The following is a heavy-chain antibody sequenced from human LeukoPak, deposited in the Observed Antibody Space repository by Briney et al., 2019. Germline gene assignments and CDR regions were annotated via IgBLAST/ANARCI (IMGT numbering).Heavy chain of an antibody. V-gene: IGHV3-66*01. CDR2: IYSGGST. Sequence: GGSLRLSCEASGFTVSSSYMSWVRRAPGKGLEWVSVIYSGGSTDYKDSVRDRFIISRDNSKNTLYLQMNSLRAEDTAVYYCAKEMATMNAFDIWGQGTMVTVSS. CDR1: GFTVSSSY. CDR3: AKEMATMNAFDI. D-gene: IGHD5-24*01. J-gene: IGHJ3*02.